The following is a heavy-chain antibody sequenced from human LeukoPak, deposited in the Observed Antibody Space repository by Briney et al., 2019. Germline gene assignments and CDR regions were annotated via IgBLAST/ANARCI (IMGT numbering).Heavy chain of an antibody. CDR2: IWYDGSNK. J-gene: IGHJ4*02. CDR1: GFTFSSYG. D-gene: IGHD3-3*01. Sequence: SGGSLRLSCAASGFTFSSYGMHWVRQAPGKGLEWVAVIWYDGSNKYYADSVKGRFTISRDNSKNTLYLQMNSLRAEDTAVYYCARGFSYDFWSGPDYWGQGTLVTVSS. V-gene: IGHV3-33*01. CDR3: ARGFSYDFWSGPDY.